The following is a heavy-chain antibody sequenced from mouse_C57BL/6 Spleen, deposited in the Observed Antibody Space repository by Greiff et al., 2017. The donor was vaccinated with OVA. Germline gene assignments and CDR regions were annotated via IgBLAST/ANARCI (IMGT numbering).Heavy chain of an antibody. D-gene: IGHD1-1*01. CDR3: ARGIYSSIDAMGD. Sequence: QVQLQQPGAELVKPGASVKLSCKASGYTFTSYWMHWVKQRPGQGLEWIGLINTNSGSTNYNEKVKSKATLTVDKASSTAFLQLSSLTTEDSAVYSCARGIYSSIDAMGDWGQGPSVTVSS. V-gene: IGHV1-64*01. CDR1: GYTFTSYW. CDR2: INTNSGST. J-gene: IGHJ4*01.